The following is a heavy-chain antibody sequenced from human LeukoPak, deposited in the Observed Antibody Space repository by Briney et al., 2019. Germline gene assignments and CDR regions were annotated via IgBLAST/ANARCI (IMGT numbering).Heavy chain of an antibody. CDR2: ISGSGGST. J-gene: IGHJ4*02. D-gene: IGHD5-18*01. CDR1: GFTFSSYG. CDR3: AKADSSGYGSYFDY. V-gene: IGHV3-23*01. Sequence: GGSLRLSCAASGFTFSSYGMSWVRQAPGKGLEWVSAISGSGGSTNYADSVKGRFTISRDNSKNTLYLQMNSLRAEDTAIYYCAKADSSGYGSYFDYWGQGTLVTVSS.